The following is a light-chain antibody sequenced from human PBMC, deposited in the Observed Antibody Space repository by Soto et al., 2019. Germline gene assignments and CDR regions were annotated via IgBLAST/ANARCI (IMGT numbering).Light chain of an antibody. CDR3: QQFGSSPPRIT. J-gene: IGKJ5*01. CDR2: GPS. Sequence: EILFTQTPAPPPFSPGERATLSCRASQSVSSSYIAWYQQKPGQAPRLLIYGPSSRATGIPDRFSGSGSGTDFTLTISRLEPEDFAVYYCQQFGSSPPRITFGQGTRLEIK. CDR1: QSVSSSY. V-gene: IGKV3-20*01.